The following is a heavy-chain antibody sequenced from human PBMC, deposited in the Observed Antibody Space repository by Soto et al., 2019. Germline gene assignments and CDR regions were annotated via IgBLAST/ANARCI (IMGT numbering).Heavy chain of an antibody. V-gene: IGHV3-7*01. CDR3: AREARGYFDY. CDR1: GFTVGSFW. Sequence: GGSMSLSCAASGFTVGSFWMSWVRQAAGGGREWVANIKHDGSENYYGNSVKGRFTISRDNAKNSLYLQMNSRRAEATALYYWAREARGYFDYWGQGTLVTVSS. J-gene: IGHJ4*02. CDR2: IKHDGSEN. D-gene: IGHD3-10*01.